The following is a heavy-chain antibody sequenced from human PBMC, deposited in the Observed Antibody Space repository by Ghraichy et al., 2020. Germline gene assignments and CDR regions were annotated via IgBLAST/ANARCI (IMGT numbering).Heavy chain of an antibody. V-gene: IGHV4-59*01. CDR3: ARDRGAAGGSFDY. CDR1: GGSISNFY. D-gene: IGHD2-15*01. Sequence: SETLSLTFTVSGGSISNFYWSWIRQPPGKGLEWIGYVYYSGKTNYNPSLKSRVTISVDTTKNQFSLKLSSVTAADTAMYYCARDRGAAGGSFDYWGQGTLVTVSS. J-gene: IGHJ4*02. CDR2: VYYSGKT.